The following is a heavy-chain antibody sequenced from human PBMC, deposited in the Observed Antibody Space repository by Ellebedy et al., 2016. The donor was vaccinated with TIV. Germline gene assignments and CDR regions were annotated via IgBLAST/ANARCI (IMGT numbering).Heavy chain of an antibody. Sequence: GESLKISCAASGFTFNMYVMTWVRQAQGKGLEWVSTISPTGDSKYHTDSVKGRLTISRDNSNNSLYLQMNSLRAEDTAVYYCAKGSQWLGRTCFDYWGQGTLVTVSS. J-gene: IGHJ4*02. CDR1: GFTFNMYV. D-gene: IGHD6-19*01. V-gene: IGHV3-23*01. CDR2: ISPTGDSK. CDR3: AKGSQWLGRTCFDY.